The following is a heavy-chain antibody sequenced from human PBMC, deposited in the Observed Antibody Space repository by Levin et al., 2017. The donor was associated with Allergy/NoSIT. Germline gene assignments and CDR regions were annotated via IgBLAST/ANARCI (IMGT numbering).Heavy chain of an antibody. J-gene: IGHJ3*01. V-gene: IGHV3-23*01. D-gene: IGHD1-1*01. Sequence: ASVKVSCAASGFSFGDFAMTWVRQAPGEGLEWVSVITGTGGNTYYGDSVKGRFTVSRDNSKNILYLELNSLKAEDTAIYYCAKKQGGTSGFSFDVWGQGTMVTVSS. CDR3: AKKQGGTSGFSFDV. CDR1: GFSFGDFA. CDR2: ITGTGGNT.